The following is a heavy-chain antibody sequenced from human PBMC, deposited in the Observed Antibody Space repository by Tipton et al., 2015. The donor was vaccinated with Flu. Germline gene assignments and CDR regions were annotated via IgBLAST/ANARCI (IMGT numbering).Heavy chain of an antibody. D-gene: IGHD3-10*01. J-gene: IGHJ3*02. CDR3: ARLYGSPGAFDI. V-gene: IGHV4-59*12. CDR1: GGSISSWY. CDR2: VYNSGST. Sequence: LRLSCTVSGGSISSWYWSWIRQPPGKGLEWVGYVYNSGSTTYNPSLKSRVTMSVDTSKNQFSLKLSSVTAADTAVYYCARLYGSPGAFDIWGQGTMVTVSS.